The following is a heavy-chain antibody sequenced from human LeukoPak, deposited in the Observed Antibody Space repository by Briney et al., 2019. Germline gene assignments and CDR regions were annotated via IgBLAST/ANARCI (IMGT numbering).Heavy chain of an antibody. Sequence: SQTLSLTCAVSGGSISSGGYSWSWLRQPPGKGLEWIGYIYHSGSTYYNPSLKSRVTISVDRSKNQFSLKLSSVTAADTAVYYCARGGCSSTSCQFDPWGRGTLVTVSS. D-gene: IGHD2-2*01. CDR2: IYHSGST. V-gene: IGHV4-30-2*01. J-gene: IGHJ5*02. CDR1: GGSISSGGYS. CDR3: ARGGCSSTSCQFDP.